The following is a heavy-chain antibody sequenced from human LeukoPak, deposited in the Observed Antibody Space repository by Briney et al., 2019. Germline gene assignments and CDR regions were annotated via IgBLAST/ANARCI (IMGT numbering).Heavy chain of an antibody. V-gene: IGHV3-23*01. D-gene: IGHD6-19*01. CDR3: AKTTAVPSSGRYPGWPVDY. Sequence: GGSLRLSCAASGFTFRNYAIYWVHQAPGKGLEWVSGISDSGGDTYFADSVKGRFTISRDHSKNTVFLQMDSLRAEDTAVYYCAKTTAVPSSGRYPGWPVDYWGQGTLVTVSS. J-gene: IGHJ4*02. CDR1: GFTFRNYA. CDR2: ISDSGGDT.